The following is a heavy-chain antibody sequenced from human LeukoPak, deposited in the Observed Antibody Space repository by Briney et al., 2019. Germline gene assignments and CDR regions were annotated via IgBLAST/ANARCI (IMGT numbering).Heavy chain of an antibody. D-gene: IGHD6-13*01. CDR3: ARSYSSSWTSSDY. J-gene: IGHJ4*02. CDR1: GGSTSSYY. Sequence: SETLSLTCTVSGGSTSSYYWNWIRQPAGKGLEWIGRIYTSGSTNYNPSLKSRVTMSVDTSKNQFSLKLSSVTAADTAVYYCARSYSSSWTSSDYWGQGSLVTVSS. CDR2: IYTSGST. V-gene: IGHV4-4*07.